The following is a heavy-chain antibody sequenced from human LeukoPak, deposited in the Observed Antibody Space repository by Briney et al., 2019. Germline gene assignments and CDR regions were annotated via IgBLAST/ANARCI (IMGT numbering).Heavy chain of an antibody. D-gene: IGHD6-6*01. Sequence: GESLKISCKGSGYSFTSYWIGWVREMPGKGLGWMGIIYPGDSDTRYSPSFQGQVTISADKSISTAYLQWSSLKASDTAMYYCASALYSSSRGNAFDIWGQGTMVTVSS. CDR2: IYPGDSDT. CDR3: ASALYSSSRGNAFDI. CDR1: GYSFTSYW. V-gene: IGHV5-51*01. J-gene: IGHJ3*02.